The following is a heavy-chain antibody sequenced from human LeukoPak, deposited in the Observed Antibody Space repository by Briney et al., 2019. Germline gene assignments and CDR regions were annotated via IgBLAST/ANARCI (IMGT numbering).Heavy chain of an antibody. CDR2: IRYDGSNK. Sequence: GGSLRLSCAASGFTFSSYGMHWVRQAPGKGLEWVAFIRYDGSNKYYADSVKGRFTISRDNSKNTLYLQMNSLRAEDTAVYYCAGYYDFWSGPRRDFDYWGQGTLVTVSS. CDR3: AGYYDFWSGPRRDFDY. D-gene: IGHD3-3*01. J-gene: IGHJ4*02. CDR1: GFTFSSYG. V-gene: IGHV3-30*02.